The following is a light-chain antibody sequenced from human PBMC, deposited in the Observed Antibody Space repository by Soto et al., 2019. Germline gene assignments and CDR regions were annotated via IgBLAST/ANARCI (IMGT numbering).Light chain of an antibody. J-gene: IGLJ3*02. Sequence: QLVLTQSPSASASLGASVKLTCTLSSGHRIFAIAWHQQQPEKGPRYLMKVNGDGSHNKGDGIPDRFSGSSSGAERYLTISSLQSEDEADYYCQTWATGIRVFGGGTKLTV. CDR1: SGHRIFA. CDR3: QTWATGIRV. CDR2: VNGDGSH. V-gene: IGLV4-69*01.